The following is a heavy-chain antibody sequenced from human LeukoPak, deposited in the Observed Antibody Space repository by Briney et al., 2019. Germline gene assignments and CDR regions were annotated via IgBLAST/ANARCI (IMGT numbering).Heavy chain of an antibody. V-gene: IGHV3-7*01. Sequence: PGGSLRLSCAASGFTFSRHWMSWVRQAPGKGLEWVANINQDGSAKYYVDSVKGRFTISRDNSKNSVYLQMNILRAEDTAVYYCAREGDYGDYNWFDPWGQGTLVTVSS. D-gene: IGHD4-17*01. CDR3: AREGDYGDYNWFDP. CDR2: INQDGSAK. J-gene: IGHJ5*02. CDR1: GFTFSRHW.